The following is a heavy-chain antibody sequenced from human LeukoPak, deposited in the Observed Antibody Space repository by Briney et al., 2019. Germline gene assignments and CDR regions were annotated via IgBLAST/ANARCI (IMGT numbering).Heavy chain of an antibody. CDR3: AKGYCSSTSCPLDY. CDR2: ISGSGGST. CDR1: GFTLSSYW. D-gene: IGHD2-2*01. J-gene: IGHJ4*02. V-gene: IGHV3-23*01. Sequence: GGSLRLSCATSGFTLSSYWMSWVRQAPGKGLEWVSAISGSGGSTYYADSVKGRFTISRDNSKNTLYLQMNSLRAEDTAVYYCAKGYCSSTSCPLDYWGQGTLVTVSS.